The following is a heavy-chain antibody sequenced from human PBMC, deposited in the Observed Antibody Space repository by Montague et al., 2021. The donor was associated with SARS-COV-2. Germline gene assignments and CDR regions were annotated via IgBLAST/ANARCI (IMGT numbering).Heavy chain of an antibody. D-gene: IGHD3-22*01. CDR2: IYYTGST. J-gene: IGHJ6*02. CDR3: ASDTRIAMPVVVSRYGLDV. V-gene: IGHV4-39*07. Sequence: SETLSLTCTVSGGSISSSSYYWGWIRQPPGKGLEWIGSIYYTGSTYYNPSLKSRVTISVDTSKNQFSLKLSSVTAADTAVYYCASDTRIAMPVVVSRYGLDVWGQGTTVTVSS. CDR1: GGSISSSSYY.